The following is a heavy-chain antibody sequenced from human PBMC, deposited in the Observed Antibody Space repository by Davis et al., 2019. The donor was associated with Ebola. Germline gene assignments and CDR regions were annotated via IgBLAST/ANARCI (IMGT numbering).Heavy chain of an antibody. J-gene: IGHJ4*02. CDR3: ARAHGYCISASRTCQFDY. V-gene: IGHV5-51*01. CDR1: GYSFTSYW. Sequence: PGGSLRLSCKGSGYSFTSYWIGWVRQMPGKGLEWMGIIYPGDSDTRYSPSFQGQVTISADKAITTAYLQWSSLKASDTAIYYCARAHGYCISASRTCQFDYWGQGTLVTVSS. D-gene: IGHD2-2*01. CDR2: IYPGDSDT.